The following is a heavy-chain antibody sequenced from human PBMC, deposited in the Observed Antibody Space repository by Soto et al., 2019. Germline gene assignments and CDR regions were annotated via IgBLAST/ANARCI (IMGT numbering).Heavy chain of an antibody. CDR2: MYHSGST. Sequence: SETLSLTCAVSGDSISSVYYWAWIRQPPGKGLEWIGSMYHSGSTYYNPSLKSRVTISVDTSKNQFSLKLSSVTAADTAVYYCATGYSYFDYWGQGTLVTVSS. J-gene: IGHJ4*02. CDR1: GDSISSVYY. D-gene: IGHD5-18*01. CDR3: ATGYSYFDY. V-gene: IGHV4-38-2*01.